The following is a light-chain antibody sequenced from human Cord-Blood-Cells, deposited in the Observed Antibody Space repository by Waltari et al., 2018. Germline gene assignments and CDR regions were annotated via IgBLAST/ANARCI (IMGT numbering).Light chain of an antibody. CDR3: QQDDNLPIT. CDR2: DAS. V-gene: IGKV1-33*01. CDR1: QDISNY. J-gene: IGKJ5*01. Sequence: DIQMTQYPSSLSASVGDRATITCQASQDISNYLNWYQQKPGKAPKLLIYDASNLETGVPSRFSGSGSGTDFTFTISSLQPEDIATYYCQQDDNLPITFGQGTRLEIK.